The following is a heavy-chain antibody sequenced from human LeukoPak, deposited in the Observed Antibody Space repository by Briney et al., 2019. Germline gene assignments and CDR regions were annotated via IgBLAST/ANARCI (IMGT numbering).Heavy chain of an antibody. V-gene: IGHV3-30*18. CDR2: ISYDGSNK. CDR1: GFTFSSYG. CDR3: AKDGRAGSGWYYFDY. J-gene: IGHJ4*02. Sequence: PGGSLRLSCAASGFTFSSYGMHWVRQAPGKGLEWVAVISYDGSNKYYADSVKGRFTISRDNSKNTLYLQMNSLRAENTAVYYCAKDGRAGSGWYYFDYWGQGTLVTVSS. D-gene: IGHD6-19*01.